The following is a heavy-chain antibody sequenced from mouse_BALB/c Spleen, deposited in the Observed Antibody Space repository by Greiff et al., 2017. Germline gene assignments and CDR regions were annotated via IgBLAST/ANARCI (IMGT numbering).Heavy chain of an antibody. CDR3: ARRGNYEGYYAMDE. V-gene: IGHV2-2*02. CDR1: GFSLTSYG. Sequence: VQLQQSGPGLVQPSQSLSITCTVSGFSLTSYGVHWVRQSPGKGLEWLGVIWSGGSTDYNAAFISRLSISKDNSKRQVFFKMNSLQANDTAIYYCARRGNYEGYYAMDEWGQGTSVTVSS. D-gene: IGHD2-1*01. CDR2: IWSGGST. J-gene: IGHJ4*01.